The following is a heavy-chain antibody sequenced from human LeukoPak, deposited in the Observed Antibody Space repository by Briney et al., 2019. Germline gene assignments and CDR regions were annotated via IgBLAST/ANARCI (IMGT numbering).Heavy chain of an antibody. CDR2: INPSGGST. Sequence: ASVKVSCKASGYTFTSYYMHWVRQAPGQGLEWMGIINPSGGSTSYAQKFQGRVTITADESTSTAYMELSSLRSEDTAVYYCARDPGTVFDPWGQGPLVTVSS. J-gene: IGHJ5*02. CDR1: GYTFTSYY. V-gene: IGHV1-46*01. D-gene: IGHD4-17*01. CDR3: ARDPGTVFDP.